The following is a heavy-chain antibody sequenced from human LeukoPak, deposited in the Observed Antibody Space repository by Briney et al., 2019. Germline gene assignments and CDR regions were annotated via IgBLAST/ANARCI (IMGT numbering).Heavy chain of an antibody. CDR1: GFSFSSFA. CDR2: ISGIGGNT. D-gene: IGHD3-10*01. Sequence: GSLRLSCAASGFSFSSFAMSWVRQTSGKGLEWVSIISGIGGNTYYADSVKGRFTISRDNSKNTLYLQLNSLRAEDTVVYYCAKDHYGSGSYYNPFDYWGQGTLVTVSS. V-gene: IGHV3-23*01. J-gene: IGHJ4*02. CDR3: AKDHYGSGSYYNPFDY.